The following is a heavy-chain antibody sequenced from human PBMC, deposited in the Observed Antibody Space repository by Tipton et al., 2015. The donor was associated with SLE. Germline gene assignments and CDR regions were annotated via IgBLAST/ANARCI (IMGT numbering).Heavy chain of an antibody. CDR2: IWYDGSNK. V-gene: IGHV3-33*06. Sequence: SLRLSCAASGFTFSSYGMHWVRQAPGKGLEWVAVIWYDGSNKYYADSVKGRFTISRDNSKNTLYLQMNSLRAEDTAVYYCAKDGLIAAAGTSRYYFDYWGQGTLVTVSS. CDR3: AKDGLIAAAGTSRYYFDY. D-gene: IGHD6-13*01. CDR1: GFTFSSYG. J-gene: IGHJ4*02.